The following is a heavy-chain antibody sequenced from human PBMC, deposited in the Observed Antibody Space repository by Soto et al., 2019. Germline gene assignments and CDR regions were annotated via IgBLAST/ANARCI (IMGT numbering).Heavy chain of an antibody. CDR2: INPKSDGT. V-gene: IGHV1-2*02. CDR3: ARGESTDCSTGVCPFNYNYHLDV. CDR1: GYIFTDYL. J-gene: IGHJ6*02. Sequence: QVQLLQSGAEVKKPGASVRVSCKASGYIFTDYLIYWVRQVPGQGLEWMGRINPKSDGTALAQSFQGRVSMAKDTSMSAIVLEVYNLRSDDTAVYFCARGESTDCSTGVCPFNYNYHLDVWGQGTAVTV. D-gene: IGHD3-16*01.